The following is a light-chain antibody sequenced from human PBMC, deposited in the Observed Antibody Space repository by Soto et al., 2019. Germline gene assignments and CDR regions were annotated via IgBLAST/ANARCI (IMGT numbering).Light chain of an antibody. V-gene: IGLV1-40*01. CDR3: QSYDSSLTNAV. CDR1: SSNIGAGYD. J-gene: IGLJ2*01. CDR2: GNS. Sequence: QSVLTQPPSVSGAPGQRVTISCTGSSSNIGAGYDVHWYQQLPGAAPKLLIYGNSNRPSGVPDRFSGSRSGTSASLAITGLQPEDEADYYCQSYDSSLTNAVFGGGTKLTVL.